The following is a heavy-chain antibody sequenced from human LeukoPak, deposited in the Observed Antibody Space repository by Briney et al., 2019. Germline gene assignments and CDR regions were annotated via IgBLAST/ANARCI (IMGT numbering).Heavy chain of an antibody. CDR3: ARDLAMLENWNDVRLGFDP. V-gene: IGHV4-4*02. CDR2: IYHSGST. J-gene: IGHJ5*02. D-gene: IGHD1-1*01. CDR1: GGSISSSNW. Sequence: SGTLSLTCAVSGGSISSSNWWSWVRQPPGKGLEWIGEIYHSGSTNYNPSLKSRVTISVDTSKNQFSLKLSSVTAADTAVYYCARDLAMLENWNDVRLGFDPWGQGTLVTVSS.